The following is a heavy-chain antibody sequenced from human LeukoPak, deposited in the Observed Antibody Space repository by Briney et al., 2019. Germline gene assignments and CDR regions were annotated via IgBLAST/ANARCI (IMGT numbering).Heavy chain of an antibody. CDR1: GFPFSGFY. J-gene: IGHJ6*02. V-gene: IGHV3-23*01. CDR3: AKVPIVVVTSYYGMDV. Sequence: GGSLRLSCAASGFPFSGFYMTWIRQAPGKGPEWLSDISSSGDYTDYADSVKGRFTISRDNSKNTLYLQMNGLRAEDTAVYYCAKVPIVVVTSYYGMDVWGQGTTVTVSS. D-gene: IGHD2-21*02. CDR2: ISSSGDYT.